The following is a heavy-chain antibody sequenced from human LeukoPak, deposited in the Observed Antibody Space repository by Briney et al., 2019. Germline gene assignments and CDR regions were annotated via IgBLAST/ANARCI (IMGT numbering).Heavy chain of an antibody. Sequence: SETLSLTCAVYGGSFSGYYWSWIRQPPGKGLEWIGYIYYSGSTNYNPSLKSRVPISVDTSKNQFSLKLSSVTAADTAVYYCARLTHYYGSGSYSGTIDYWGQGTLVTVSS. J-gene: IGHJ4*02. CDR2: IYYSGST. D-gene: IGHD3-10*01. CDR1: GGSFSGYY. CDR3: ARLTHYYGSGSYSGTIDY. V-gene: IGHV4-59*08.